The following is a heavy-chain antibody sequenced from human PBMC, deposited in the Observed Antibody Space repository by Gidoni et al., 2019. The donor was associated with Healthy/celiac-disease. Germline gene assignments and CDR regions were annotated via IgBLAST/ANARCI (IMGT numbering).Heavy chain of an antibody. J-gene: IGHJ6*02. D-gene: IGHD6-13*01. CDR1: GRSVSSGSYY. V-gene: IGHV4-61*01. CDR3: ARGISGYSSSWSSYYYYYGMDV. CDR2: IYYSGGT. Sequence: QVQLQESGPGLVKPSEPLSLTCPVSGRSVSSGSYYSRWIRQPPGKGLEWIGYIYYSGGTNYNPSLKSRVTISVDTSKNQFSLKLSSVTAADTAVYDCARGISGYSSSWSSYYYYYGMDVWGQGTTVTVSS.